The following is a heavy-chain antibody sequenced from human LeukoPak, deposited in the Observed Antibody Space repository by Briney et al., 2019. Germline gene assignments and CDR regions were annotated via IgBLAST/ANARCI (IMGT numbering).Heavy chain of an antibody. CDR2: INPNSGGT. J-gene: IGHJ5*02. CDR1: GYTFTGYY. Sequence: ASVKVSCKASGYTFTGYYMHWVRQAPGQGLEWMGRINPNSGGTNYAQKFQGRVTMTRDTSISTAYMELSRLRSDDTAVYYCARVGSSWRNWFDPWGQGTLVTVSS. D-gene: IGHD6-13*01. V-gene: IGHV1-2*06. CDR3: ARVGSSWRNWFDP.